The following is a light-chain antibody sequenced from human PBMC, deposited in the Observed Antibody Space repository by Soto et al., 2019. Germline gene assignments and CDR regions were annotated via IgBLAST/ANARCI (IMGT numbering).Light chain of an antibody. V-gene: IGKV1-39*01. CDR3: LQSYSTLVT. J-gene: IGKJ1*01. CDR1: QSISSY. CDR2: AAS. Sequence: DIQMTQSPSSLSASVGDRVTITCRASQSISSYLNWYQQKPGKAPKLLIYAASSLQSGVPSRFSGSGSGTDFTLTISSLQAEDFATYYCLQSYSTLVTVGQGTKVEIK.